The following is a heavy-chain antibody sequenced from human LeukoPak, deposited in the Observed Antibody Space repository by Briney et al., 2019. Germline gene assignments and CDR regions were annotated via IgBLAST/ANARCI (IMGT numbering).Heavy chain of an antibody. Sequence: SETLSLTCSVSDDSVTMYYWTWIRQPPGKGLEWIGYVDHTGSTNFNPSLNGRVSISRDTTKNLFSLRLRSVTTADTAVYFCARGRVSSSTWYSTYYSYFYMDVWGKGTTVTVSS. CDR2: VDHTGST. D-gene: IGHD1-1*01. CDR1: DDSVTMYY. V-gene: IGHV4-59*02. CDR3: ARGRVSSSTWYSTYYSYFYMDV. J-gene: IGHJ6*03.